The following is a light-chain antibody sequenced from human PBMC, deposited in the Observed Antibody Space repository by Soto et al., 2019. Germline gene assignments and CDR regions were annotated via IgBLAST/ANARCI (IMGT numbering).Light chain of an antibody. J-gene: IGKJ4*01. Sequence: DIQMTQSPSSVSASVGDRVTITCRASQGINRWLAWYQQKPGKAPNLLMYGASNLQSGVPSRFSGSASGTDFSLTISSLQPEDFATYYCQQGNSFPALTFGGGTKVEIK. CDR2: GAS. CDR3: QQGNSFPALT. V-gene: IGKV1-12*01. CDR1: QGINRW.